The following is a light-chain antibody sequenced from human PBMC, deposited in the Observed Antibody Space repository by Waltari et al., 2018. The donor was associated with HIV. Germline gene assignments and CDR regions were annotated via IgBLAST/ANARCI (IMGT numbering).Light chain of an antibody. CDR1: QSLFYSGDGNIY. CDR2: TLS. Sequence: DVVMTQSPLSLPVTPGAPASITCRSRQSLFYSGDGNIYLDWYLQKPGQSPQILIYTLSYRASGVPDRFTGSGSGTDFTLKISRVEAEDVGVYYCMQRLKFPITFGQGTRLEIK. V-gene: IGKV2-40*01. J-gene: IGKJ5*01. CDR3: MQRLKFPIT.